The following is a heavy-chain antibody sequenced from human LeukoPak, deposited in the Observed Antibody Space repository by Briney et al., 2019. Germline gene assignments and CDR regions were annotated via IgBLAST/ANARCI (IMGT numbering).Heavy chain of an antibody. Sequence: KPSETLSLTCAVYGGSFSGYYWSWIRQPPGKGLEWIGEINRSGSTNYNPSLKSRVTISVDTSKNQFSLKLSSVTAADTAVYYCARASSSWSIDYWGQGTLVTVPS. J-gene: IGHJ4*02. D-gene: IGHD6-13*01. CDR2: INRSGST. V-gene: IGHV4-34*01. CDR3: ARASSSWSIDY. CDR1: GGSFSGYY.